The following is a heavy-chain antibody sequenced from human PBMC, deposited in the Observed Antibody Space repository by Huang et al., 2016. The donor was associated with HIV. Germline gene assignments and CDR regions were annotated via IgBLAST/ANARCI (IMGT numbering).Heavy chain of an antibody. D-gene: IGHD6-13*01. J-gene: IGHJ4*02. CDR1: GDFISSTNYY. CDR3: ASQHIGAAATWF. CDR2: VYQRGRT. Sequence: QLQLQESGPGQVKPSETLSLTCTVSGDFISSTNYYWGWIRQSPGKGLEWVGSVYQRGRTNYNPSLKSRVTLSVDTSRNQLSLRLNSVTAADTAVYYCASQHIGAAATWFWGRGTQVAVSS. V-gene: IGHV4-39*01.